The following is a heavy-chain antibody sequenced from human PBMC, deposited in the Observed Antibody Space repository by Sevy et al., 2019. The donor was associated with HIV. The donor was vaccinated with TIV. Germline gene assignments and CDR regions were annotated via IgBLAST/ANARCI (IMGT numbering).Heavy chain of an antibody. CDR2: IKQDGGEK. D-gene: IGHD3-22*01. Sequence: GGSLRLSCAASGFTFRRYWMTWVRQAPGKGLEWVANIKQDGGEKYSVDSVKGRFTISRDNAKNSLYLQMNSLRVEDTAVYYCARLRDDSSGFHLEYWGQGTLVTVSS. V-gene: IGHV3-7*01. J-gene: IGHJ4*02. CDR3: ARLRDDSSGFHLEY. CDR1: GFTFRRYW.